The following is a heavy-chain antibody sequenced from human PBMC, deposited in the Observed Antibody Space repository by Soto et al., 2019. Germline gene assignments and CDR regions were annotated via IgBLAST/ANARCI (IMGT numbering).Heavy chain of an antibody. D-gene: IGHD3-22*01. J-gene: IGHJ5*02. Sequence: LSLTCTVSGGSISSSSYYWGWIRQPPGKGLEWIGSIYYSGSTYYNPSLKSRVTISVDTSKNQFSLKLSSVTAADTAVYYCASYDSTGYFPWGQGTLVTVYS. CDR3: ASYDSTGYFP. CDR1: GGSISSSSYY. V-gene: IGHV4-39*01. CDR2: IYYSGST.